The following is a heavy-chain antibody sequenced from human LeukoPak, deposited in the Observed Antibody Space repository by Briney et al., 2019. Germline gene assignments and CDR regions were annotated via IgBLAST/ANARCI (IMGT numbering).Heavy chain of an antibody. D-gene: IGHD3-3*01. CDR3: ARGHDLDY. CDR2: TYYKSKWYN. Sequence: SQTLSLTCAISGDSVSSNSAAWNWIRQSPSRGLEWLGRTYYKSKWYNDYAVSVKSRITINTDTSKNQLSLQLNSVSPEDTAVYYCARGHDLDYWGQGTLVTVSS. CDR1: GDSVSSNSAA. V-gene: IGHV6-1*01. J-gene: IGHJ4*02.